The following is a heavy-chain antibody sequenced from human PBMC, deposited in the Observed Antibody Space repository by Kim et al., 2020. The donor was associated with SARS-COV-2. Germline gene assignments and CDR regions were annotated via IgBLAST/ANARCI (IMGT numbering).Heavy chain of an antibody. J-gene: IGHJ4*02. Sequence: GGSLRLSCAASGFIFSSYWMSWVRQAPGKGLEWVANIKQDGSEKYYVDSAKGRFTISRDNAKNSMYLQMNSLRAEDTAVYYCARDMWLLESAFDYWGQGTLVTVSS. V-gene: IGHV3-7*01. CDR1: GFIFSSYW. CDR3: ARDMWLLESAFDY. D-gene: IGHD2-21*02. CDR2: IKQDGSEK.